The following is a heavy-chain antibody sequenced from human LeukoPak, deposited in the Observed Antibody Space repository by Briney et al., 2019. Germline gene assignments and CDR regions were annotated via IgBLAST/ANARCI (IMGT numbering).Heavy chain of an antibody. D-gene: IGHD3-9*01. V-gene: IGHV3-20*04. J-gene: IGHJ4*02. Sequence: PGGSLRLSCAASGFTFDDYGMSWVRQAPGKGLEGVSGINWNGDSTGYADSVKGRFTISRDNAKTSLYLQMNSLRAEDTALYYCARVNYDILTGYSWGGDYWGQGTLVTVSS. CDR2: INWNGDST. CDR1: GFTFDDYG. CDR3: ARVNYDILTGYSWGGDY.